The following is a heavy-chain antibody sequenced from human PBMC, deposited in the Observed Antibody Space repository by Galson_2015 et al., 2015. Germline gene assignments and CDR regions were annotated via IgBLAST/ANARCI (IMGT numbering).Heavy chain of an antibody. CDR2: IGSSGRPI. Sequence: SLRLSCAASGISFHNYEMSWVRQAPGKGLEWVSYIGSSGRPIYYADSVKGRFTISRDNAKNSLYLQMNSLRVEDTAVYYCAREDQTDAFDIWGQGTMVTVSS. V-gene: IGHV3-48*03. J-gene: IGHJ3*02. CDR3: AREDQTDAFDI. CDR1: GISFHNYE.